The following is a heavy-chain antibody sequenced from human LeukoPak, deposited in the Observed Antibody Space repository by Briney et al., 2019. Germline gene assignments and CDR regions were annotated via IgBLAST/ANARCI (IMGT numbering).Heavy chain of an antibody. CDR2: IYYSGST. Sequence: PSETLSLTCTVSGGSISSGDYYWSWIRQPPGKGLEWIGYIYYSGSTYYNPSLKSRVTISVDTSKNQFSLKLSSVTAADTAVYYCAREPNDNCSGGSCYSQVDYWGQGTLVTVSS. D-gene: IGHD2-15*01. J-gene: IGHJ4*02. CDR1: GGSISSGDYY. CDR3: AREPNDNCSGGSCYSQVDY. V-gene: IGHV4-30-4*01.